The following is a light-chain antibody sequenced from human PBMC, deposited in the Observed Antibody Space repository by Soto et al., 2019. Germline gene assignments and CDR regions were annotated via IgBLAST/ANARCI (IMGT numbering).Light chain of an antibody. CDR3: QQYNSAWT. Sequence: DIQMTQSPSTLAASLGDRFTITCRSSQSISSWLAWYQQKPGKAPNLLIYAASSLESGVPSRFSGSGSGTEFSLTISSLQPDDFATYYCQQYNSAWTFGQGTKVDIK. CDR2: AAS. J-gene: IGKJ1*01. V-gene: IGKV1-5*03. CDR1: QSISSW.